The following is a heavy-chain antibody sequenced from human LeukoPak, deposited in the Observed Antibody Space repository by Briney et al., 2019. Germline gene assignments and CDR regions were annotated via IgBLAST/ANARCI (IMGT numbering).Heavy chain of an antibody. CDR2: ISGSGGST. V-gene: IGHV3-23*01. J-gene: IGHJ4*02. CDR1: GFTFSSSS. CDR3: AKGSGWYV. D-gene: IGHD6-19*01. Sequence: GGSLRLSCAASGFTFSSSSLSWVRQAPGKGLEWVSVISGSGGSTDYADSVKGRFTISRDNSKNTLYLQMNSLRAEDTAVYYCAKGSGWYVWGQGTLVTVSS.